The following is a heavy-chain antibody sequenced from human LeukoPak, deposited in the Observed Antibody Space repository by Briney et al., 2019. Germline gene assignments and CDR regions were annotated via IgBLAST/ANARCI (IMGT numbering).Heavy chain of an antibody. Sequence: GSLRLSCAAPGFTFNKYSMNWVRQAPGKGLEWVSYISSSSSTTYFADSVKGRFTISRDNDKNSLYVQMNSLRDEDTAVYYCARGGGFCSGGTCFNFDYWGQGTLVTVSS. D-gene: IGHD2-15*01. CDR3: ARGGGFCSGGTCFNFDY. CDR1: GFTFNKYS. V-gene: IGHV3-48*02. CDR2: ISSSSSTT. J-gene: IGHJ4*02.